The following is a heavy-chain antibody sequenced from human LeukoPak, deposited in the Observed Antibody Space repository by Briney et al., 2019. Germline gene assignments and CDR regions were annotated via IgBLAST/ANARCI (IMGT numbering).Heavy chain of an antibody. CDR2: IDHIGVT. CDR3: ARGRAGIDR. Sequence: PSETLSLTRAVYGASLTDYYWSWIRQPPGKGLEWIGEIDHIGVTKYNPSLRGRVTISRDTSKNQFSLDLTSVTAADSAVYYCARGRAGIDRWGQGTLVTVSS. V-gene: IGHV4-34*01. J-gene: IGHJ5*02. D-gene: IGHD6-19*01. CDR1: GASLTDYY.